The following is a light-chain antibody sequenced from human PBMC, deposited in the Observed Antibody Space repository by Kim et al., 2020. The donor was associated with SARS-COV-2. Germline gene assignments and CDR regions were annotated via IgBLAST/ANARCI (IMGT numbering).Light chain of an antibody. CDR3: QVWDSSSNHVV. CDR2: DDR. Sequence: SYELTQPPSVSVAPGKTARITCGENNIGSKSVHWYQQQPGQAPVLVVYDDRDRPSGIPERFSGFNSGNTATLTISRVEAGDEADYYCQVWDSSSNHVVFG. J-gene: IGLJ2*01. CDR1: NIGSKS. V-gene: IGLV3-21*03.